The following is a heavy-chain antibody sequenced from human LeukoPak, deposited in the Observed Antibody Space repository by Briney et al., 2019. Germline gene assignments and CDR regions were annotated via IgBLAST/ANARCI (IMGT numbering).Heavy chain of an antibody. CDR3: ASTERCSTACPLDY. V-gene: IGHV4-34*01. CDR2: INHSGST. CDR1: GGSFRGYY. J-gene: IGHJ4*02. D-gene: IGHD2-2*01. Sequence: SGTLSLTCAVYGGSFRGYYWSWIRQPPGKGLEWIGEINHSGSTNYNPSLKSRVTISLDTSMKKFSLKLNSVTAADTAVYYCASTERCSTACPLDYWGQGTLVTVSS.